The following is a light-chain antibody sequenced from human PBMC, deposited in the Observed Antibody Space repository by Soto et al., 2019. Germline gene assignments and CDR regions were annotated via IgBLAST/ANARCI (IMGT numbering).Light chain of an antibody. Sequence: QSVLTQPASVSGSPVQSTTISCTGTSSDVGGHNFVSWYQQHPGRAPKLTIYDVRNRPSGVSNRFSGSKSANTASLTISGFQGEDEGDYYCSSYSSSGTLVFGGGSKLTGL. J-gene: IGLJ2*01. CDR2: DVR. CDR3: SSYSSSGTLV. CDR1: SSDVGGHNF. V-gene: IGLV2-14*01.